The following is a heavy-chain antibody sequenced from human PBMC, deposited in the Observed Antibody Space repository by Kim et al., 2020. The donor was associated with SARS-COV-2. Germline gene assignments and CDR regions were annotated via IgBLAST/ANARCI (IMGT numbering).Heavy chain of an antibody. CDR1: GFTFSSYW. V-gene: IGHV3-74*01. D-gene: IGHD4-4*01. J-gene: IGHJ6*02. CDR3: AREGYSNSLLGHYGLDV. Sequence: GGSLRLSCAASGFTFSSYWMHWVRQAPGKGLLWVSRINSDGSSTRYADSVRGRFTISRDNAKNTLYLQMNSLRAEDTAVYYCAREGYSNSLLGHYGLDVWGQGTTVIVSS. CDR2: INSDGSST.